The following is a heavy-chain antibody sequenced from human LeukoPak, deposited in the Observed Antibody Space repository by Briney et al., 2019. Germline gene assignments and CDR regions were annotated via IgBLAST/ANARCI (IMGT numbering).Heavy chain of an antibody. CDR1: GGSISGYF. J-gene: IGHJ4*02. CDR3: ARSPPPYYYGSGSSVNYFDC. V-gene: IGHV4-59*01. Sequence: SETLSLTCTVSGGSISGYFWSWIRQPPGQGLEWIAYMYYSGSTNYNPTLKSRVTVSVDTSKNHFSLKMSSVTAADTAVYYCARSPPPYYYGSGSSVNYFDCWGPGTLVTVSS. D-gene: IGHD3-10*01. CDR2: MYYSGST.